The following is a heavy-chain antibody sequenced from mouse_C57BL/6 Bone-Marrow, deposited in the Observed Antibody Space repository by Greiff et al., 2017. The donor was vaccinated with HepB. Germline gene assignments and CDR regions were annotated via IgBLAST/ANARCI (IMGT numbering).Heavy chain of an antibody. D-gene: IGHD2-5*01. CDR3: ARERDSNYSRDYYAMDY. J-gene: IGHJ4*01. Sequence: VQLQQPGAELVKPGASVKLSCKASGYTFTSYWMHWVKQRPGRGLEWIGRIDPNSGGTKYNEKFKSKATLTVDKPSSTAYMQLSSLTSEDSAVYYCARERDSNYSRDYYAMDYWGQGTSVTVSS. CDR2: IDPNSGGT. CDR1: GYTFTSYW. V-gene: IGHV1-72*01.